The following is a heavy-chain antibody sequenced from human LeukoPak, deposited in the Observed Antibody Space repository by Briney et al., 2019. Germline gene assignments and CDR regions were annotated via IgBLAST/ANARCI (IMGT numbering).Heavy chain of an antibody. Sequence: ASVKVSCTAAGYSFDRYGVSWLRQAAGQGLEWLGWIGAFNGNTNYAQILQGRVTMTADTSTTTAYMELRSLSSDDTAVYYCERDFLSYDGSENHFEDTFDIWGQGTMVTVSS. J-gene: IGHJ3*02. CDR2: IGAFNGNT. D-gene: IGHD3-22*01. V-gene: IGHV1-18*01. CDR1: GYSFDRYG. CDR3: ERDFLSYDGSENHFEDTFDI.